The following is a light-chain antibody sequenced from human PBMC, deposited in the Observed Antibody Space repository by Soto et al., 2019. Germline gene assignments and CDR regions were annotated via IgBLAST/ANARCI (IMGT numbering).Light chain of an antibody. Sequence: DIQMTQSPSTLSASVGDRVTITCRASQTINTWLAWYQQKPGTAPKLLIYDASSLESGVPSRFSVSGSGTEFTFTISGLQPDDFATYYCQQCHSYWTFGQGTKVEIK. CDR1: QTINTW. CDR2: DAS. CDR3: QQCHSYWT. J-gene: IGKJ1*01. V-gene: IGKV1-5*01.